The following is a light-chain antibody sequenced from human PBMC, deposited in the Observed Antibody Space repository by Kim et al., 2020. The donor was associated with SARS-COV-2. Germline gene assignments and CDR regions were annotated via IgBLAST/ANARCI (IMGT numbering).Light chain of an antibody. CDR3: QHYCRYPYT. CDR2: RAS. CDR1: QSVNDR. Sequence: ASGGDRVTITCRASQSVNDRLVAWYQQKPGKAPNLLIYRASTLESGVPSRFSGSGFGTEFTLTISSLQPEDFATYYCQHYCRYPYTFGQGTKLEI. V-gene: IGKV1-5*03. J-gene: IGKJ2*01.